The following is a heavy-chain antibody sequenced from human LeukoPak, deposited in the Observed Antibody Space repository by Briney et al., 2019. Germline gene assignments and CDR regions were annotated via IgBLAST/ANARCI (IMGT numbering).Heavy chain of an antibody. CDR2: IYHTGTT. CDR1: VGFISKGGYY. Sequence: PSETLSLTCTVSVGFISKGGYYWSWIRQHPGKGLEWIGFIYHTGTTHYNPSLKSRITISVDTSDNQFSLRPTSEPENRAHGHYCARTDYSNYMFDPWGQGTLVTVSS. J-gene: IGHJ5*02. CDR3: ARTDYSNYMFDP. V-gene: IGHV4-31*03. D-gene: IGHD4-11*01.